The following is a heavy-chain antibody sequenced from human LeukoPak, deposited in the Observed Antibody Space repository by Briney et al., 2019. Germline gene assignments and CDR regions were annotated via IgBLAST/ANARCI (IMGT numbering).Heavy chain of an antibody. V-gene: IGHV1-24*01. J-gene: IGHJ3*02. D-gene: IGHD3-10*01. CDR3: ATDGELQDAFDI. Sequence: ASVKVSCKVSGYTLTELSMHWVRQAPGKGLEWMGGFDPEEGEAIYAQKFQGRVTMTEDTSTDTAYMELSSLRSEDTALYYCATDGELQDAFDIWGQGTMVTVSS. CDR2: FDPEEGEA. CDR1: GYTLTELS.